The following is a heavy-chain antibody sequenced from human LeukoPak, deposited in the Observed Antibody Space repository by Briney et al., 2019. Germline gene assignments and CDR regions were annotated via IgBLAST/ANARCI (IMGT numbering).Heavy chain of an antibody. J-gene: IGHJ6*01. V-gene: IGHV3-30-3*01. CDR1: GLTFSSYA. D-gene: IGHD3-16*02. Sequence: GRSLTLSCAASGLTFSSYAMHWVRQAPGKGLEWVAVISYDGSNKYYADSVKGRFTISRDNSKNTLYLQMNSLRAEDTAVYYCARAGVIHYYGMDAWGQGTTVTVSS. CDR3: ARAGVIHYYGMDA. CDR2: ISYDGSNK.